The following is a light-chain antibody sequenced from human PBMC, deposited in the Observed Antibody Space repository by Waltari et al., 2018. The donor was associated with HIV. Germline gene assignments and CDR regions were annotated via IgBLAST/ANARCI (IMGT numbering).Light chain of an antibody. V-gene: IGKV1-5*03. Sequence: DIQMTQSPSTLSASVRDSVTITCRASESVSSWLAWYQQKPGKAPKLLINKASSLGSGGPSRFSGSGSGTEFTLTISSLQPDDFATYYCQQYYTYPWTFGQGTKVEIK. CDR1: ESVSSW. J-gene: IGKJ1*01. CDR3: QQYYTYPWT. CDR2: KAS.